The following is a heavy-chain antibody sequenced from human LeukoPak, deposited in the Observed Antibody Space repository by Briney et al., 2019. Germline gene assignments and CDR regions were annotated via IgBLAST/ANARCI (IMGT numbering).Heavy chain of an antibody. CDR2: TSAGGDRT. CDR3: AKDGLYDSSGYYYPLGY. CDR1: GFTFDSYA. D-gene: IGHD3-22*01. Sequence: GGSLRLSCAASGFTFDSYAMSWVRLAPGKGLEWVSSTSAGGDRTYFADSVKGRFTISRDNSKNTLYLQMNSLRAEDTAVYYCAKDGLYDSSGYYYPLGYWGQGTLVTVSS. V-gene: IGHV3-23*01. J-gene: IGHJ4*02.